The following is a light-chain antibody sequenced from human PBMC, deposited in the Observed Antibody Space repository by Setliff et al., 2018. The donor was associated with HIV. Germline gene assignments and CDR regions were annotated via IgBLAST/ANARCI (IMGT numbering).Light chain of an antibody. CDR1: SSNIGSNT. CDR3: AAWDDGLTACYV. Sequence: QSVLTQPPSASATPGQRVTISCSGSSSNIGSNTVNWYQQFPGTAPKLLIYSNNQRPSGVPDRFSGSKSGTSASLAISGLQSEDEADYYCAAWDDGLTACYVFGTGTKVTVL. J-gene: IGLJ1*01. CDR2: SNN. V-gene: IGLV1-44*01.